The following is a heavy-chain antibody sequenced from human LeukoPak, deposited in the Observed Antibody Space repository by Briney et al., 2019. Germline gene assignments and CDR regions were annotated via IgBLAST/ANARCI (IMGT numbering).Heavy chain of an antibody. CDR3: AKDIGSYGDYYYYYYGMDV. V-gene: IGHV3-43D*03. CDR1: GFTFDDYA. J-gene: IGHJ6*02. Sequence: GGSLRLSCAASGFTFDDYAMHWVRQAPGKGLEWVSLISWDGGSTYYADSVKGRFTISRDNSKNSLYLQMNSLRAEDTALYYCAKDIGSYGDYYYYYYGMDVWGQGTTVTVSS. D-gene: IGHD5-18*01. CDR2: ISWDGGST.